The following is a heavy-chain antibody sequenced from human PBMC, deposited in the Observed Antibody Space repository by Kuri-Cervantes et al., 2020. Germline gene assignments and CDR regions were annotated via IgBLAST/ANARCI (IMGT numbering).Heavy chain of an antibody. CDR2: ITHGGSA. V-gene: IGHV4-34*01. D-gene: IGHD3-3*01. CDR1: GGSFSGYY. CDR3: ARGGFGVGHKRRYYYMDV. Sequence: SETLSLTCGVYGGSFSGYYWSWIRQTPGKGLEWIGEITHGGSAHYNPSLKSRVTISGDASRNQLSLKVTSMTAADTAVYYCARGGFGVGHKRRYYYMDVWGKGTTVTVSS. J-gene: IGHJ6*03.